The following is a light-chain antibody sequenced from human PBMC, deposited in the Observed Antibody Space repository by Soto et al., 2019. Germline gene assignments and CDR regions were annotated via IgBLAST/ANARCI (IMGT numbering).Light chain of an antibody. J-gene: IGLJ2*01. Sequence: QSALTQPASVSGSPGQSITISCTGTSSDVGSYNLVSWYQQHPGKAPKLMIYDVTNRPSGVSNRFSGSKSGDTASLTISGLLAEDEAEYYCSSYTSSTTLSIFGGGTKLTVL. V-gene: IGLV2-14*02. CDR1: SSDVGSYNL. CDR2: DVT. CDR3: SSYTSSTTLSI.